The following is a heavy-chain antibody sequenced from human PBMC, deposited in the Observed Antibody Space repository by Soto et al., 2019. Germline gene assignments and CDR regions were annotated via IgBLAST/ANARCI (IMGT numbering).Heavy chain of an antibody. V-gene: IGHV1-18*01. CDR1: GYTFTSYG. CDR3: ARDALDIVVVPAAIVRFDY. J-gene: IGHJ4*02. CDR2: ISAYNGNT. D-gene: IGHD2-2*02. Sequence: QVQLVQSGAEVKKPGASVKVSCKASGYTFTSYGISWVRQAPGQGLEWMGWISAYNGNTNYAQKLQDRVTMTTDTSTSTAYMELRSLRSDDTAVYYCARDALDIVVVPAAIVRFDYWGQGTLVTVSS.